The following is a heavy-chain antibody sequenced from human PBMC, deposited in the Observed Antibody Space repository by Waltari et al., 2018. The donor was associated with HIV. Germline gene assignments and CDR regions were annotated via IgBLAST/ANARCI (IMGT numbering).Heavy chain of an antibody. Sequence: QVQLQESGPGLVKPSETLSLTCTVSGGSISSYYWSWIRQPPGKGLEWIGYIYYSGSTNNNPSLKSRCTISVDTSKNQFSLKLSSVTAADTAVYYCARVDYGPNPYGMDVWGQGTTVTVSS. D-gene: IGHD4-17*01. V-gene: IGHV4-59*01. J-gene: IGHJ6*02. CDR2: IYYSGST. CDR1: GGSISSYY. CDR3: ARVDYGPNPYGMDV.